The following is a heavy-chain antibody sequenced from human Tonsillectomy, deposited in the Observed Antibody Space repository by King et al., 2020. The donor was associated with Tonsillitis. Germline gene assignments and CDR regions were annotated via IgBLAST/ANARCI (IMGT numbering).Heavy chain of an antibody. CDR3: ASGTYDFWSGYLDAFDI. V-gene: IGHV3-74*01. D-gene: IGHD3-3*01. J-gene: IGHJ3*02. CDR2: INSDGSST. CDR1: GFTFSSYW. Sequence: VKLVESGGGLVQPGGSLRLSCAVSGFTFSSYWMHWVRQAPGKGLMWVSRINSDGSSTNYADSVKGRFTVSRDNAKNTLYLQMNSLRAEDTAVYYCASGTYDFWSGYLDAFDIWGQGTLVTVSS.